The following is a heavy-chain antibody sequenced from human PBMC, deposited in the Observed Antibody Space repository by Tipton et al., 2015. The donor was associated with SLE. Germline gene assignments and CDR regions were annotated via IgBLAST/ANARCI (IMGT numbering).Heavy chain of an antibody. CDR1: GGSISSYY. V-gene: IGHV4-4*07. Sequence: LRLSCTVSGGSISSYYWSWFRQPAGGGLEWIGRIYTNENTNYNPSLKSRVTMSVDTSKNHVSLKLISVTAADTAVYYCAREFLNPVTTVHYYFDLWGRGTLVTVSS. CDR2: IYTNENT. D-gene: IGHD4-11*01. CDR3: AREFLNPVTTVHYYFDL. J-gene: IGHJ2*01.